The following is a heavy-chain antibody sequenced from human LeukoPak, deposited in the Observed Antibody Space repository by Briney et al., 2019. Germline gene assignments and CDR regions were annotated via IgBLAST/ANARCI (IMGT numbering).Heavy chain of an antibody. CDR3: ARGSWYGDFDY. V-gene: IGHV3-7*01. CDR1: GFTFSSYW. D-gene: IGHD6-13*01. Sequence: GGSLGLSCAASGFTFSSYWVSWVRQAPGKGLEWVANIKQDGSEKYYVDSVKGRFTISRDNAKNSLYLQMNSLRAEDTAVYYCARGSWYGDFDYWGQGTLVTVSS. CDR2: IKQDGSEK. J-gene: IGHJ4*02.